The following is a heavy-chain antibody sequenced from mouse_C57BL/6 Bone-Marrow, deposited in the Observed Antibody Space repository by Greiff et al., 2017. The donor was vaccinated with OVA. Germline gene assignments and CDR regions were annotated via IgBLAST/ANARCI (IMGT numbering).Heavy chain of an antibody. V-gene: IGHV1-55*01. Sequence: QVQLKESGAELVKPGASVKMSCKASGYTFTSYWITWVKQRPGQGLEWIGDIYPGSGSTNYNEKFKSKATLTVDTSSSTAYMQLSSLTSEDSAVYYCARYYYGSSYVTYWGQGTLVTVSA. J-gene: IGHJ3*01. CDR3: ARYYYGSSYVTY. CDR2: IYPGSGST. CDR1: GYTFTSYW. D-gene: IGHD1-1*01.